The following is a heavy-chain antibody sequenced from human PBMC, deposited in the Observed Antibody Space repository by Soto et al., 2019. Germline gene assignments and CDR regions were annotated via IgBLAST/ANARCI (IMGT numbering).Heavy chain of an antibody. Sequence: PGGSLQISCAVSGFTFGTYAMSWVRQAPGKWLEWVSEISGSGGSTYYADSVKGRFTISRDNSENALYLQMNSLQAEDTAVYYCAKGCGGDCYSGVQYWGQGTLVTVSS. CDR1: GFTFGTYA. CDR2: ISGSGGST. V-gene: IGHV3-23*01. CDR3: AKGCGGDCYSGVQY. D-gene: IGHD2-21*02. J-gene: IGHJ4*02.